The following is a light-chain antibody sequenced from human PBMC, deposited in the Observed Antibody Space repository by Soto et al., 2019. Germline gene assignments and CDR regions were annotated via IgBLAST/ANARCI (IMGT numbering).Light chain of an antibody. CDR3: QQRSNWPPIT. J-gene: IGKJ5*01. Sequence: DIHMTQSPSTLSGSGGDRITITCRGSQTISSWLAWYQQQPPEAPKLLIYNASTLKSGVPSRCIGSGSWTEYTPPISSLEPEDFAVYYCQQRSNWPPITFGQGTRLEIK. V-gene: IGKV1-5*03. CDR2: NAS. CDR1: QTISSW.